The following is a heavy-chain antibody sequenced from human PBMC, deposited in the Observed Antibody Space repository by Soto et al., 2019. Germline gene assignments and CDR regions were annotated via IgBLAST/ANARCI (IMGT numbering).Heavy chain of an antibody. J-gene: IGHJ4*02. CDR2: IHYSGST. V-gene: IGHV4-59*11. Sequence: QVQLQESGPGLVKPSETLSLTCTVSGVSITSHYWTWIRQPPGKGLVWIGNIHYSGSTNYSPSLKGRGIISVDTSENQSSLRPSSVTTADTAVYYCTVGGAGHPFDYWGQGTLVTVSS. CDR1: GVSITSHY. D-gene: IGHD3-16*01. CDR3: TVGGAGHPFDY.